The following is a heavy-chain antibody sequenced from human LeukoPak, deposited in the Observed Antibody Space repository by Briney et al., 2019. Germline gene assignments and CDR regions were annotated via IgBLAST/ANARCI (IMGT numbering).Heavy chain of an antibody. D-gene: IGHD2-2*01. CDR1: GFTFSSYA. J-gene: IGHJ4*02. V-gene: IGHV3-23*01. CDR3: AKDRDIVVVPAVHFDY. CDR2: ISGSGGST. Sequence: GGSLRLSCAASGFTFSSYAMSWVRQAPGKGLEWVSAISGSGGSTYYADSVKGRFTISRDNSKNTLYLQMNSLRAEDTAVYYCAKDRDIVVVPAVHFDYWGQGILVTVSS.